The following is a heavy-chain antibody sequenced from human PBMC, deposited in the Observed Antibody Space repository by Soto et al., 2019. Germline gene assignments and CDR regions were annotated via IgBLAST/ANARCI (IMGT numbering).Heavy chain of an antibody. V-gene: IGHV3-23*01. CDR2: LSGTGGST. CDR3: AKEMERRLAFDY. J-gene: IGHJ4*02. Sequence: PGGSLRLSCAASGFSFSNYAMTWVRQAPGKGLEWVSFLSGTGGSTYYADSVKGRFTISRDNSKNTLYLQMNSLRAEDTAIYYCAKEMERRLAFDYWGQGALVTVSS. CDR1: GFSFSNYA. D-gene: IGHD1-1*01.